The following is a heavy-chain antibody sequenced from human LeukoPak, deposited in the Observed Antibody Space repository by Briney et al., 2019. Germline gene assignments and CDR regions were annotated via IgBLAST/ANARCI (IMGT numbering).Heavy chain of an antibody. Sequence: PSETLSLTCAVYGGSFSGYYWSWIRQPPGKGLEWIGYIYYSGSTNYNPSLKSRVTISVDTSKNQFSLKLSSVTAADTAVYYCARETGYCSSTSCLIDFNWFDPWGQGTLVTVSS. D-gene: IGHD2-2*01. CDR3: ARETGYCSSTSCLIDFNWFDP. CDR2: IYYSGST. J-gene: IGHJ5*02. CDR1: GGSFSGYY. V-gene: IGHV4-59*01.